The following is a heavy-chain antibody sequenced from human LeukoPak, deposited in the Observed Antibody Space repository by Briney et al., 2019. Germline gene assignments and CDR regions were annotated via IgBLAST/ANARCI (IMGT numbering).Heavy chain of an antibody. J-gene: IGHJ4*02. CDR3: ARGGNSGWDY. CDR1: GVTFSSYS. V-gene: IGHV3-21*01. CDR2: ISSSSSYI. D-gene: IGHD6-19*01. Sequence: AGSLRLSCAASGVTFSSYSMNWIRQAPGKGLEWVSSISSSSSYIYYADSVKGRFTISRDNAKNSLYLQMNRLRGEDTAVYYCARGGNSGWDYWGQGTLVTVSS.